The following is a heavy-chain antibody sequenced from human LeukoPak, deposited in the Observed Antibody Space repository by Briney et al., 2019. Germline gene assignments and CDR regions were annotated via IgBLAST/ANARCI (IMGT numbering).Heavy chain of an antibody. Sequence: ASVKVSCLASGYTFTSYYMHWVGQAPGQGLEGMGIINPSGGSTSYAQKFQGRVTMTRDTSTSTVYMELSRLRSADTAVYDCASLGSGPRDYWGQGTLVTVSS. J-gene: IGHJ4*02. CDR1: GYTFTSYY. D-gene: IGHD2-8*02. CDR2: INPSGGST. CDR3: ASLGSGPRDY. V-gene: IGHV1-46*01.